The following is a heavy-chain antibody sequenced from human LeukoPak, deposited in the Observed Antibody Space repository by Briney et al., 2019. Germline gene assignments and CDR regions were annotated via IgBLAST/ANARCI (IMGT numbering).Heavy chain of an antibody. CDR1: GGSISSGYYY. V-gene: IGHV4-61*02. CDR3: ARDGPTAYFGL. Sequence: SQTLSLTCTVSGGSISSGYYYWSWLRQPAGQGLEWIGRIYTTGSTNYNPSLKSRATISIDTSKNQFSLKLSSVTAADTAVYYCARDGPTAYFGLWGRGTLVTVSS. D-gene: IGHD4-17*01. CDR2: IYTTGST. J-gene: IGHJ2*01.